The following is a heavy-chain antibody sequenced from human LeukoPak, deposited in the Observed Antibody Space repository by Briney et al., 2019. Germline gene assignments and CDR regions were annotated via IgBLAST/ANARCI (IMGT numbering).Heavy chain of an antibody. CDR1: GFTLSDYY. J-gene: IGHJ4*02. D-gene: IGHD3-3*01. CDR3: ARASFGVFDY. V-gene: IGHV3-11*04. CDR2: ISSGGGTI. Sequence: GGSLRLSCAASGFTLSDYYMSWIRQAPGKGLEWVSYISSGGGTIYYADSVKGRFTISRDNAKNTLYLQMNSLRAEDTAVYYCARASFGVFDYWGQGTLVTVSS.